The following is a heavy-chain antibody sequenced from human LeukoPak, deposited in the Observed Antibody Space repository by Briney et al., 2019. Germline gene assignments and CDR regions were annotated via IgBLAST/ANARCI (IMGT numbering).Heavy chain of an antibody. V-gene: IGHV1-69*13. Sequence: GASVKVSCKASGGTFSSYAISWMRQAPGQGLEWMGGIIPIFGTANYAQKFQGRVTITADESTSTAYMELSSLRSEDTAVYYCAKGRERITIFGVVSPIDYWGQGTLVTVSS. J-gene: IGHJ4*02. CDR1: GGTFSSYA. CDR2: IIPIFGTA. CDR3: AKGRERITIFGVVSPIDY. D-gene: IGHD3-3*01.